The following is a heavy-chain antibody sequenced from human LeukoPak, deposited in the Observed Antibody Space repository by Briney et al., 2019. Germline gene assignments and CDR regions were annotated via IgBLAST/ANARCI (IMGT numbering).Heavy chain of an antibody. CDR1: GFTFSSYA. CDR3: ARARRVYCSSTSCYTWGGLFDY. J-gene: IGHJ4*02. CDR2: ISYDGSNK. D-gene: IGHD2-2*02. V-gene: IGHV3-30*01. Sequence: GGSLRLSCAASGFTFSSYAMHWVRQAPGKGLEWVAVISYDGSNKYYADSVKGRFTISRDNSKNTLYLQMNSLSAEDTAVYYCARARRVYCSSTSCYTWGGLFDYWGQGTLVTVSS.